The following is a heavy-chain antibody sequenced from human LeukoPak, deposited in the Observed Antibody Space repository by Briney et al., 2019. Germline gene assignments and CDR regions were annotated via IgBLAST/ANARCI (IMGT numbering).Heavy chain of an antibody. J-gene: IGHJ6*02. CDR3: AKDIVVVPAAIGYYYYYGMDV. CDR2: ISYDGSNK. V-gene: IGHV3-30*18. CDR1: GYTFTGYY. Sequence: SCKASGYTFTGYYIHWVRQAPGKGLEWVAVISYDGSNKYYADSVRGRFTISRDNSKNTLYLQMNSLRAEDTAVYYCAKDIVVVPAAIGYYYYYGMDVWGQGTTVTVSS. D-gene: IGHD2-2*01.